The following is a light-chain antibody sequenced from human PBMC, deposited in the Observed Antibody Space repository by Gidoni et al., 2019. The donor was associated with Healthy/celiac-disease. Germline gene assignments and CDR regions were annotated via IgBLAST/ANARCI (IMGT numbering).Light chain of an antibody. CDR2: LGS. V-gene: IGKV2-28*01. Sequence: DIVMTQSPLSLPVTPGEPASISCRSSQSLLHSNGYNYLDWNLQKPGQSLQLLIYLGSNRASGVPDRFSGSGSGTDFTLKISRVEAEDVGVYYCMQALQTPLTFGQGTRLEIK. CDR1: QSLLHSNGYNY. J-gene: IGKJ5*01. CDR3: MQALQTPLT.